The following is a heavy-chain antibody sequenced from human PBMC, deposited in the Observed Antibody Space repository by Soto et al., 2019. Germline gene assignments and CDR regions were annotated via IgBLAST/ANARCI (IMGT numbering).Heavy chain of an antibody. J-gene: IGHJ5*02. CDR3: ARVTATSPDAWLDP. V-gene: IGHV1-2*04. D-gene: IGHD4-4*01. CDR1: GYTFNDYF. Sequence: QVQLVQSGAEVKEPGASVNVSCRASGYTFNDYFLHWVRQAPGQGLEWMGWINPNSGSTNLAQRFQGWVTMTRDASISTVYLVLNRLKSDDTAAYYCARVTATSPDAWLDPWGQGTLVTVSS. CDR2: INPNSGST.